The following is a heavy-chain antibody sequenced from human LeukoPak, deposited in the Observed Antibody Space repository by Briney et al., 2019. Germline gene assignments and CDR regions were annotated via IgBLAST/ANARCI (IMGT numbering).Heavy chain of an antibody. Sequence: SETLSLTCTVSGGSISSSSYFWSWIRQPPGKGLEWIGYIHYSGITTYNPSLNSRVSIMIDTSKNQFSLKLSPMTAADTAMYYCARDNARGEISYFDYWGQGTLVTVSS. V-gene: IGHV4-61*01. CDR3: ARDNARGEISYFDY. CDR1: GGSISSSSYF. CDR2: IHYSGIT. D-gene: IGHD3-10*01. J-gene: IGHJ4*02.